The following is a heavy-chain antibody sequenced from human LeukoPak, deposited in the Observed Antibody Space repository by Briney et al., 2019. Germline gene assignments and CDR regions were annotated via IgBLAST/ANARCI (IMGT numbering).Heavy chain of an antibody. CDR1: DGSFSGYY. CDR2: INHSGST. CDR3: ARGLNNSWTGENY. J-gene: IGHJ4*02. Sequence: PSETLSLTCAVYDGSFSGYYWSWIRQPPGKGLEWIGEINHSGSTNYNPSLKSRVTISLDTSKSQFSLKVRYVTAADTAVYYCARGLNNSWTGENYWGQGTLVTVSS. D-gene: IGHD3/OR15-3a*01. V-gene: IGHV4-34*01.